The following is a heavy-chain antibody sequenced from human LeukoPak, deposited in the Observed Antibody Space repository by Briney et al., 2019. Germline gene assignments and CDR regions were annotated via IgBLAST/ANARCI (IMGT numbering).Heavy chain of an antibody. Sequence: GGSLRLSCEVSGFSFSKFWMSWVRQAPGKGLEWVANINEDGSEKNYVDSVKGRFTISRDNAKNSLYLQMNSLRVEDTAVYYCARVDSYDTYYYYSYMDVWGKGTTVTVSS. CDR1: GFSFSKFW. V-gene: IGHV3-7*01. J-gene: IGHJ6*03. CDR2: INEDGSEK. CDR3: ARVDSYDTYYYYSYMDV. D-gene: IGHD3-22*01.